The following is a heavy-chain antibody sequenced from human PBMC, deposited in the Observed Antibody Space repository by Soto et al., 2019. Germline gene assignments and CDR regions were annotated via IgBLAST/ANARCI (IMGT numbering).Heavy chain of an antibody. D-gene: IGHD3-10*01. CDR2: IYYSGST. Sequence: SETLSLTCTVSGGSISSYYWSWIRQPPGKGLEWIGYIYYSGSTNYNPSLKSRVTISVDTSKNQFSLKLSSVTAADTAVYYCARHGITMVRGVIITHMDVWGKGTTVTVSS. J-gene: IGHJ6*03. V-gene: IGHV4-59*08. CDR1: GGSISSYY. CDR3: ARHGITMVRGVIITHMDV.